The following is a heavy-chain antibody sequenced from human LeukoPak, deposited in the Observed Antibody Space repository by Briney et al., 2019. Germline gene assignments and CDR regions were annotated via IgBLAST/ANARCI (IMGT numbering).Heavy chain of an antibody. CDR1: GFTVSSNY. J-gene: IGHJ6*04. D-gene: IGHD3-10*02. CDR3: AELGITMIGGV. V-gene: IGHV3-11*04. Sequence: GGSLRLSCAASGFTVSSNYMSWVRQAPGKGLEWVSYISSSGSTIYYADSVKGRFTISRDNAENSLYLQMNSLRAEDTAVYYCAELGITMIGGVWGKGTTVTISS. CDR2: ISSSGSTI.